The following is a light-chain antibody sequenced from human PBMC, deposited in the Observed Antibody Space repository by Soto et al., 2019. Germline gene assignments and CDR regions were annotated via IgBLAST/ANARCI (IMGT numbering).Light chain of an antibody. J-gene: IGKJ5*01. CDR1: QSVSSSY. CDR2: DTS. Sequence: EIVLTQSPGTLSLSPGERATLSCRASQSVSSSYLAWYQQKPGQAPRLLIYDTSNRATGIPARFSGSGSGTDFTLTINNLDPEDFAVYYCQQRNNWPITFGQGTRLEIK. V-gene: IGKV3D-20*02. CDR3: QQRNNWPIT.